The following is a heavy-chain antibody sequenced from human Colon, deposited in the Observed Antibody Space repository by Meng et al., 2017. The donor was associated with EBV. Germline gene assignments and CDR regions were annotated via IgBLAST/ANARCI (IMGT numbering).Heavy chain of an antibody. CDR3: ARGDLLWSS. J-gene: IGHJ5*02. CDR2: IYYSGST. V-gene: IGHV4-59*01. CDR1: GGSISNSY. Sequence: HVQRQESGQRLGNPSETLSLTCTVSGGSISNSYWSWIRQSPGKGLEWIGYIYYSGSTKYKPSLKSRVTISVDTSKNQFSLKLIYVTAADTAVYYCARGDLLWSSWGQGTLVTVSS. D-gene: IGHD2-21*02.